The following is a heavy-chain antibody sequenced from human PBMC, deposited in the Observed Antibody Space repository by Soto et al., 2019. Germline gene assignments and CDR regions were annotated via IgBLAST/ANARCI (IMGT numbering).Heavy chain of an antibody. D-gene: IGHD3-22*01. CDR1: GYSFTSYW. V-gene: IGHV5-10-1*01. Sequence: PGESLKISCKGSGYSFTSYWISWVRQMPGKCLERMWRIDPSDSYTNYRPSFQGHVTISADKSISTAYLQWSSLKASDTAMYNCTRLGAVAQNYYDISGYPASAWGQRTTVTV. CDR3: TRLGAVAQNYYDISGYPASA. CDR2: IDPSDSYT. J-gene: IGHJ6*02.